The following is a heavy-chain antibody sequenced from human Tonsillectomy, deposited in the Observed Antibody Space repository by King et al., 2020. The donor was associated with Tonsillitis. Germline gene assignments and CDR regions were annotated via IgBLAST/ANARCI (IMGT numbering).Heavy chain of an antibody. CDR3: AKADASVLRYFDWLSDAFDI. Sequence: VQLVESGGGLVQPGGSLRLSCAASGFTFSSYAMSWVRQAPGKGLELVSAISGSGGSTYYADSVKGRFTISRDNSKNTLYLQMNSLRAEDTAVYYCAKADASVLRYFDWLSDAFDIWGQGTMVTVSS. CDR1: GFTFSSYA. D-gene: IGHD3-9*01. V-gene: IGHV3-23*04. J-gene: IGHJ3*02. CDR2: ISGSGGST.